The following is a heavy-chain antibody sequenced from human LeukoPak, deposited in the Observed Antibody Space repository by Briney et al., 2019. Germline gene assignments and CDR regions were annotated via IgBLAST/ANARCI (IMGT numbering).Heavy chain of an antibody. V-gene: IGHV3-74*01. D-gene: IGHD1-26*01. CDR3: ARDRNTGSSYENLFEY. Sequence: PGGSLRLSCAASGFTFSSYWMHWVRQAPGKGLVWVSRINSDGSSTSYADSVKGRFTISRDNAKNTLYLQMNSLRAEDTSVYYCARDRNTGSSYENLFEYWGQGSLVTVS. J-gene: IGHJ4*02. CDR1: GFTFSSYW. CDR2: INSDGSST.